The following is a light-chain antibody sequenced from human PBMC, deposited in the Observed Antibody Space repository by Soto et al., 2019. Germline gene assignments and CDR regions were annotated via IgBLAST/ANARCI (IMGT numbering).Light chain of an antibody. CDR1: QSVSSSY. CDR3: QLYGSSPFT. Sequence: EIVLTQSPGTLSLSPGERATLSCRASQSVSSSYLAWYQQKPGQAPRLLIYDASNRATGIPARFSGSGSGTDFTLTISRLEPEDFAVYYCQLYGSSPFTFAPGTKVDI. CDR2: DAS. V-gene: IGKV3-20*01. J-gene: IGKJ3*01.